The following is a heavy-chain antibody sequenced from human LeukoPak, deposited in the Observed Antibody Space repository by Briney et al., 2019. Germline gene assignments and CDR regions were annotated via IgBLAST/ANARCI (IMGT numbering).Heavy chain of an antibody. CDR2: IKGDGSEK. D-gene: IGHD6-25*01. V-gene: IGHV3-7*03. CDR1: GFTFGKYW. J-gene: IGHJ4*02. CDR3: AREAAY. Sequence: PGGSLRLSCVASGFTFGKYWMSWVRQAPGKGLEWLANIKGDGSEKNYVASMKGRFTISRDNVNNSLYLQLNNLRVEDTAMYYCAREAAYWGQGTRVTVPS.